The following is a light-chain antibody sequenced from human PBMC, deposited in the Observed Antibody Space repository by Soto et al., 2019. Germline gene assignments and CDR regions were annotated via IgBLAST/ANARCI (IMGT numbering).Light chain of an antibody. CDR3: QQRSNWPPSWT. V-gene: IGKV3D-20*02. Sequence: EIVLTQSPGTLSLSPGERATLSCRASQSVSSSYLAWYQQKPGQAPRLLIYGASSRATGIPDRFSGSGSGTDFTLTISTLEPEDFAVYYCQQRSNWPPSWTFAQGTQL. CDR1: QSVSSSY. CDR2: GAS. J-gene: IGKJ1*01.